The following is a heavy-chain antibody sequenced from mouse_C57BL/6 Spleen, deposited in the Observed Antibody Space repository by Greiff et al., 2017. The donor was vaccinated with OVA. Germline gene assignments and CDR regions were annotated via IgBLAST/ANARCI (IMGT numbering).Heavy chain of an antibody. CDR3: ARGGTTGYWYFDV. D-gene: IGHD1-1*01. Sequence: QVHVKQPGAELVKPGASVKLSCKASGYTFTSYWMHWVKQRPGRGLEWIGRIDPNSGGTKYNEKFKSKATLTVDKPSSTAYMQLSSLTSEDSAVYYCARGGTTGYWYFDVWGTGTTVTVSS. V-gene: IGHV1-72*01. J-gene: IGHJ1*03. CDR2: IDPNSGGT. CDR1: GYTFTSYW.